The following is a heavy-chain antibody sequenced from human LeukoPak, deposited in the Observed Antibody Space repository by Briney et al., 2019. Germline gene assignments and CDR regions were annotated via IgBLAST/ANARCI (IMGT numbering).Heavy chain of an antibody. J-gene: IGHJ3*02. D-gene: IGHD6-19*01. CDR2: IFHSGNT. CDR1: GGSIRSGPFY. CDR3: ARQIAVAGEWAFDI. V-gene: IGHV4-39*01. Sequence: PSETLALTCSVLGGSIRSGPFYGGWIRQPPGKGLEWIGSIFHSGNTYYKPSLKSRVTMSVDTSKNQFCLGVSSVTAADTAVYSCARQIAVAGEWAFDIWGRGTMVTVSS.